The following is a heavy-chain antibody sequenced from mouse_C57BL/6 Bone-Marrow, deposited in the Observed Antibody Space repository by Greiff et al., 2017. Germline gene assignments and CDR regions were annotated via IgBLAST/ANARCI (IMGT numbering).Heavy chain of an antibody. J-gene: IGHJ1*03. V-gene: IGHV5-15*04. CDR2: ISNLAYSI. CDR3: ARRITWYFDV. CDR1: GFTFSDYG. D-gene: IGHD2-4*01. Sequence: EVMLVESGGGLVQPGGSLKLSCAASGFTFSDYGMAWVRQAPRKGPEWVAFISNLAYSIYYADTVTGRFTISRENAKNTLYLEMSSLRSEDTAMYYCARRITWYFDVWGTGTTVTVSS.